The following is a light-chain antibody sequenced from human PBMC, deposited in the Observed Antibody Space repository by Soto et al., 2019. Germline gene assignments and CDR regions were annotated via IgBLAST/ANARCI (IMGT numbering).Light chain of an antibody. V-gene: IGLV1-47*01. Sequence: QSVLTQPPSASGTPGQRVTVSCSGSSSNIGTNYVYWYQQLPGTAPTLLIYRNSQRPSGVPDRFSGSKSGTSASLAISGLRSEDEAHYYCATWDDRLNGHVFGTGTKLTVL. CDR3: ATWDDRLNGHV. J-gene: IGLJ1*01. CDR2: RNS. CDR1: SSNIGTNY.